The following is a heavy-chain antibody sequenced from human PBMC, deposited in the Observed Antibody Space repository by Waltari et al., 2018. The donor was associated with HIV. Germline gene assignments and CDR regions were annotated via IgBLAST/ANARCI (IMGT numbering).Heavy chain of an antibody. Sequence: QVQLQQWGAGLLKPSETLSLTCAVYGASFSGSYWSWVCQPPGKGLEWIGEINHSGSTNSNPSLKSRVTISVDKSKNQFSLKLSSVTAADTAVYYCASRHDYGDYEVYYYYGMDVWGQGTTVTVSS. CDR3: ASRHDYGDYEVYYYYGMDV. D-gene: IGHD4-17*01. CDR1: GASFSGSY. V-gene: IGHV4-34*01. J-gene: IGHJ6*02. CDR2: INHSGST.